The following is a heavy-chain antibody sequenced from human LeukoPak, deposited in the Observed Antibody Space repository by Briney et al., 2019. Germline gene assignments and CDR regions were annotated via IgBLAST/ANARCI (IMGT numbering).Heavy chain of an antibody. CDR3: AKEYGGYRDYFDY. CDR2: ISGSGGST. D-gene: IGHD5-12*01. Sequence: PGGSLRLSCAASGFTFSSYATSWVRQAPGKGLEWVSAISGSGGSTYYADSVKGLFTISRDNSKNTLYLQMNSLRAEDTAVYYCAKEYGGYRDYFDYWGQGTLVTVSS. V-gene: IGHV3-23*01. CDR1: GFTFSSYA. J-gene: IGHJ4*02.